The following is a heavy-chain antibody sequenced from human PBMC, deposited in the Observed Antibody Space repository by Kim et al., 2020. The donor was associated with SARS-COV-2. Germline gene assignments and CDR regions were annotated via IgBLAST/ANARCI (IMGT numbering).Heavy chain of an antibody. J-gene: IGHJ1*01. Sequence: GESLKISCKGSGYSFSNYWIGWVRQMPGKGLEWMGIIYPADSDPRYSPSFQCQVTISVAKSISTAYVQWSSLKASDTAVYYCARLVTYTSGSYAPFWGQGTLVTVSS. CDR1: GYSFSNYW. D-gene: IGHD3-10*01. V-gene: IGHV5-51*01. CDR3: ARLVTYTSGSYAPF. CDR2: IYPADSDP.